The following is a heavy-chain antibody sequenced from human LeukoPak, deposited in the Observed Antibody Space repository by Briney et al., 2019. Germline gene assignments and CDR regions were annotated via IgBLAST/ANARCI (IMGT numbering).Heavy chain of an antibody. D-gene: IGHD2-2*01. CDR3: ATYCSSTSCYRTQYMDV. J-gene: IGHJ6*02. CDR2: IGSSGSTK. V-gene: IGHV3-48*03. Sequence: PGGSLRLSCAASGFTFSSYEMIWVRQAPGKGLEWLSYIGSSGSTKYYADSVKVRFTISRDNAENSLYLQMNSLRAEDTAVYYCATYCSSTSCYRTQYMDVWGQGATVTVSS. CDR1: GFTFSSYE.